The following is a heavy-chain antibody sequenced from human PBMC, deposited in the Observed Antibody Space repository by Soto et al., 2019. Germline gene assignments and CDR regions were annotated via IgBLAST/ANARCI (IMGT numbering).Heavy chain of an antibody. CDR3: VMVDNYVTPTPQDV. Sequence: ASVKVSCKVSGDTLSELSMYWVRQAPGKGLEWMGGFDPEDRETIYAQKFQGRVTMTEDTSTDTAYMELSSLRSEDTAVYYCVMVDNYVTPTPQDVWGQGTTVTV. J-gene: IGHJ6*02. CDR1: GDTLSELS. D-gene: IGHD3-16*01. V-gene: IGHV1-24*01. CDR2: FDPEDRET.